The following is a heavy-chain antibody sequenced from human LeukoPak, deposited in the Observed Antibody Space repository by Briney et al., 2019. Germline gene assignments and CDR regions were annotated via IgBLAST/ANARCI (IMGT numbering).Heavy chain of an antibody. CDR2: IRYDGSNK. Sequence: PGGSLRLSCAASGFTFSSYGMHWVRQAPGKGLEWVAFIRYDGSNKYYADSVKGRFTISRDNSKNTLYLQMNSLRAEDTAVYYCARDSVWFGELGYMDVWGKGTTVTISS. J-gene: IGHJ6*03. D-gene: IGHD3-10*01. V-gene: IGHV3-30*02. CDR1: GFTFSSYG. CDR3: ARDSVWFGELGYMDV.